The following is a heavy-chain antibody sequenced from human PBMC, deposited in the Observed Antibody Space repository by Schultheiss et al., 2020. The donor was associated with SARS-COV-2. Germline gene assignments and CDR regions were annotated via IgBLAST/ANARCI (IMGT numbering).Heavy chain of an antibody. CDR2: ISSSSSYT. CDR3: ARDLPMRLEWLPHTDV. D-gene: IGHD3-3*01. Sequence: GGSLRLSCAASGFTFSDYYMSWIRQAPGKGLEWVSYISSSSSYTNYADSVKGRFTISRDNAKNSLYLQMNSLRAEDTAVYYCARDLPMRLEWLPHTDVWGQGTTVTVSS. J-gene: IGHJ6*02. CDR1: GFTFSDYY. V-gene: IGHV3-11*05.